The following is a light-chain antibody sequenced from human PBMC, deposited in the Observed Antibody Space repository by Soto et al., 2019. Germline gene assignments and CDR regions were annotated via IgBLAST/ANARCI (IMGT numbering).Light chain of an antibody. Sequence: DIQMTQSPSSLSASVGDRVIITCRASQDIRIDLGWYQQKPGKAPKRLIYEASSLESGVPSRFSGSGSGTEFTLTISSLQPDDFATYYCQQYNSYPWTFGQATKVDIK. CDR2: EAS. J-gene: IGKJ1*01. CDR3: QQYNSYPWT. CDR1: QDIRID. V-gene: IGKV1-17*01.